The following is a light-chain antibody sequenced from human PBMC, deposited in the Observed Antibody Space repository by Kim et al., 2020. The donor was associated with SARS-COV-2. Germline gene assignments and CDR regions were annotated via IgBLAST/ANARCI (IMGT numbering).Light chain of an antibody. Sequence: SVGDRVTITCRASQGISNYLAWYQQKPGKVPKLLIYAASALQSGVPSRFSGSGSGTDFTLTISSLQPEDVATYYCQKYNSAPLGTFGQGTKVDIK. CDR2: AAS. CDR1: QGISNY. J-gene: IGKJ1*01. CDR3: QKYNSAPLGT. V-gene: IGKV1-27*01.